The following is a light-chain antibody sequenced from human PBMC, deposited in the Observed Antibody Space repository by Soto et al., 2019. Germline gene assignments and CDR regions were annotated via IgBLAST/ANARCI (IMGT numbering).Light chain of an antibody. J-gene: IGKJ1*01. CDR3: QQYDNWPPWT. Sequence: DTVMTQSPATLSVSPGETATLSCRASESVGSHLAWYQQKAGQAPRPLIYGVSTRATGIPARFRGSGSETDFTLTISSLQSEDSAIYYCQQYDNWPPWTFGQGTKVEI. V-gene: IGKV3-15*01. CDR1: ESVGSH. CDR2: GVS.